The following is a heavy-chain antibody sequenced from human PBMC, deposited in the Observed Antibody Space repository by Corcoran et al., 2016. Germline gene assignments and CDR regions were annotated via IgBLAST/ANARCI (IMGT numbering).Heavy chain of an antibody. CDR2: ISSSRSYI. CDR3: AGGSYYDYGWGRPNNWFDP. D-gene: IGHD3-16*01. V-gene: IGHV3-21*01. CDR1: GFTFSSYS. Sequence: EVKLVESGGGLGTPGGSLRLSCAASGFTFSSYSMNWARQAPGKGLEWVSSISSSRSYIYYADSVKGRFTISRDNAKNSLYLQMNILRAEDTAVYYCAGGSYYDYGWGRPNNWFDPWGQGTLVTVSS. J-gene: IGHJ5*02.